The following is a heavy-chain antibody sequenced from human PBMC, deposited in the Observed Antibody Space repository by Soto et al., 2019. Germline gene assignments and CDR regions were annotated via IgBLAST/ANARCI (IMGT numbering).Heavy chain of an antibody. CDR2: INHSGSA. J-gene: IGHJ6*02. CDR3: ARESREFSSSGGLDV. CDR1: GGSFSGYI. Sequence: SETLSLTCAVNGGSFSGYIWTWIRQTPGKGLQWIGQINHSGSAVYNPSLKTRVTISVMSNNQFSLKLSSVTAADTAVYFCARESREFSSSGGLDVWGQGTTVTVSS. D-gene: IGHD3-10*01. V-gene: IGHV4-34*01.